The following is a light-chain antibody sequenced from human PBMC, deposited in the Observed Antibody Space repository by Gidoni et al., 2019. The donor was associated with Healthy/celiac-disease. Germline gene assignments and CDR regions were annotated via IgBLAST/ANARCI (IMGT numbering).Light chain of an antibody. CDR2: KDS. Sequence: SYELTQPPSVSVSPGQTARITCSGDALPKQYAYWYQQKQGKAPVLVIYKDSERLSGIPERFSGSSSGTTVTLTISVVQAEDEADYYCQSADSSGTYVFGTGTKVTVL. J-gene: IGLJ1*01. CDR1: ALPKQY. CDR3: QSADSSGTYV. V-gene: IGLV3-25*02.